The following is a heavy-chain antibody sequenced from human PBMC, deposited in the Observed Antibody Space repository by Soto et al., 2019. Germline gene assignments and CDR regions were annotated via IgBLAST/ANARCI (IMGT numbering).Heavy chain of an antibody. CDR2: IYYSGTT. V-gene: IGHV4-31*03. CDR3: ARRALPQCINGVCYKDGFWDY. D-gene: IGHD2-8*01. J-gene: IGHJ4*02. CDR1: GGSVSSGGYY. Sequence: QVQLQESGPGLVKPSQTLSLTCTVSGGSVSSGGYYWSWIRQHPGTGLEWIGYIYYSGTTYFNPSLKSRASISVDTSKNEFSLRLPSVTAADTAVYYCARRALPQCINGVCYKDGFWDYWGQGALVTVSS.